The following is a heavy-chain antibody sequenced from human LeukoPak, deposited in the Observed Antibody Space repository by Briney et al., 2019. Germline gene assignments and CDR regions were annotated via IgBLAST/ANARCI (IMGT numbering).Heavy chain of an antibody. Sequence: GASVKVSCKVFGYTFTGYYMHWVRQAPGQGLEWMGWINPATGATKCAQKFQDRVTMTRDTSISTAYMELSRLKSDDTAVYYCAKENLDYGGQGTLVTVSS. CDR1: GYTFTGYY. V-gene: IGHV1-2*02. J-gene: IGHJ4*02. CDR2: INPATGAT. CDR3: AKENLDY.